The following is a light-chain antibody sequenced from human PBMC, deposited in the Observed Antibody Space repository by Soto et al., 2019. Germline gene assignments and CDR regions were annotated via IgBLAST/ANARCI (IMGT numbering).Light chain of an antibody. CDR1: QSISSW. CDR2: DAS. J-gene: IGKJ4*01. Sequence: DIQMTQSPSTLSASVGDRVTITCRASQSISSWLAWFQQKPGKAPKLLIYDASSLESGVPSRLSGSGSGTEFTLTISSLEPDDFATYYCQQYNSYPLTFGGGTKMEIK. CDR3: QQYNSYPLT. V-gene: IGKV1-5*01.